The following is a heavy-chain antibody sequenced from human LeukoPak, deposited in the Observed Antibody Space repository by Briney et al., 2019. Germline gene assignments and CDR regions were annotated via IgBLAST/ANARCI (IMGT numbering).Heavy chain of an antibody. Sequence: ASVKVSCKASGGTFSSYAISWVRQAPGQGLEWMGGIIPIFGTANYAQKFQGRVTITADKSTSTAYMELGSLRSEDTAVYYCARAKTLGDLEWLLPWGQGTLVTVSS. V-gene: IGHV1-69*06. CDR1: GGTFSSYA. CDR2: IIPIFGTA. J-gene: IGHJ5*02. D-gene: IGHD3-3*01. CDR3: ARAKTLGDLEWLLP.